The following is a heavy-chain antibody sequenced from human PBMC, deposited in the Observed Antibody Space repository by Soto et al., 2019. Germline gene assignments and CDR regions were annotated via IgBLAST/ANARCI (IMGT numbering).Heavy chain of an antibody. CDR2: VSAYNGER. CDR1: GYTFTNYG. D-gene: IGHD6-6*01. V-gene: IGHV1-18*01. J-gene: IGHJ4*01. CDR3: SRGTSIPASGDY. Sequence: VKVPCKASGYTFTNYGINWVRQGPGQGLEWLGWVSAYNGERRYAQRVQARVIMTTDTSTTTAYMELRSLRSDDTAVYYCSRGTSIPASGDYWGQGTLVTVSS.